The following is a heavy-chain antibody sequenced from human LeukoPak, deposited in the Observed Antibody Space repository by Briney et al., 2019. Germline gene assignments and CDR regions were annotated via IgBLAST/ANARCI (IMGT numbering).Heavy chain of an antibody. CDR2: ISSSGSTI. D-gene: IGHD1-26*01. V-gene: IGHV3-48*04. CDR1: GFTFSAYS. J-gene: IGHJ4*02. Sequence: PGGSLRLSCAASGFTFSAYSMNWVRQAPGKGLEWVSYISSSGSTIYYADSVKGRFTISRDNAKNSLYLQMNSLRAEDTAVYYCARVVGARTFDYWGQGTLVTVSS. CDR3: ARVVGARTFDY.